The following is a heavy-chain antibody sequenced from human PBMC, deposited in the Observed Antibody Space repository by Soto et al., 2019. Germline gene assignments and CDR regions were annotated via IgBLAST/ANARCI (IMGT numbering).Heavy chain of an antibody. D-gene: IGHD6-19*01. J-gene: IGHJ6*03. CDR3: ASQIAVAGFYYYYYLDV. V-gene: IGHV3-21*01. Sequence: GGSLRLSCAASGFTFSNYAMNWVRQAPGKGLEWVSSISSSSYIYYADSVKGRFTISRDNAKNSLYLQMNSLRAEDTAVYYCASQIAVAGFYYYYYLDVWGKGTTVTVSS. CDR1: GFTFSNYA. CDR2: ISSSSYI.